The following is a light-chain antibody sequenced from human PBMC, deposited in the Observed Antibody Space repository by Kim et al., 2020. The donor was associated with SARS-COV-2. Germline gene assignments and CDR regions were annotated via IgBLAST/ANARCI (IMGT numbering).Light chain of an antibody. Sequence: KTVTIYCTRSSGSIATNYVQWYQQRPGSSPTIVIFETKQKPSGVPDRFSGSIDTSSNSASLTISGLKTEDEADYYCQSYDSSIPVVFGGGTQLTVL. CDR3: QSYDSSIPVV. CDR2: ETK. V-gene: IGLV6-57*01. CDR1: SGSIATNY. J-gene: IGLJ2*01.